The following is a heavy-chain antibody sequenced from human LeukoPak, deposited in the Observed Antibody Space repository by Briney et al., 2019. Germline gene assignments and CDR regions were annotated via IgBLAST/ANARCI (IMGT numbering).Heavy chain of an antibody. CDR3: AKPLVTMVRGVISNYFYYMDV. CDR1: GFTFSSYA. Sequence: GGSLRLSCAASGFTFSSYAMSWVRQAPGKGLEWVSAISGSGGYTYYADSVKGRFTISRDNSKNTLYLQMYSLRAEDTAVYYCAKPLVTMVRGVISNYFYYMDVWGKGTTVTVSS. D-gene: IGHD3-10*01. CDR2: ISGSGGYT. J-gene: IGHJ6*03. V-gene: IGHV3-23*01.